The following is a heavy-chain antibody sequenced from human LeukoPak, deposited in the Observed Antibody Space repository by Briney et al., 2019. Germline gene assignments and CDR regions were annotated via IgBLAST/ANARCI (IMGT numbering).Heavy chain of an antibody. J-gene: IGHJ5*02. CDR1: GGSISSTSYY. V-gene: IGHV4-39*07. CDR2: IYHSGST. CDR3: ARGRAISRAWFDP. Sequence: SETLSLTCTVSGGSISSTSYYWGWIRQPPGKGLEWIGSIYHSGSTYYNPSLKSRVTISVDTSKNQFSLKLSSVTAADTAVYYCARGRAISRAWFDPWGQGTLVTVSS. D-gene: IGHD3-3*01.